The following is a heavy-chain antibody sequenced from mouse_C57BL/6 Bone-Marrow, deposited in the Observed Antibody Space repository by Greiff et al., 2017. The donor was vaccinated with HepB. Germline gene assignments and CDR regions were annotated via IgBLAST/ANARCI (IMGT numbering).Heavy chain of an antibody. V-gene: IGHV5-17*01. CDR1: GFTFRDYG. Sequence: VESGGGLVKPGGSLKLSCAASGFTFRDYGMHWVRQAPEKGLEWVAYISSGSSTIYYADTVKGRFTISRDNAKNTLFLQMTSLRSEDTAMYYCARHEGVSYWGQGTLVTVSA. CDR2: ISSGSSTI. J-gene: IGHJ3*01. CDR3: ARHEGVSY.